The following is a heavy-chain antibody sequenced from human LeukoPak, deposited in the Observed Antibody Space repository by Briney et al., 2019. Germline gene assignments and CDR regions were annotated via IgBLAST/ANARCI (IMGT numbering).Heavy chain of an antibody. CDR1: GGSISSYY. Sequence: SETLSLTCTVSGGSISSYYWSWIRQPPGKGLEWIGYIYYSGSTNYNASLKSRVSISVDTSTNQFSLKLSSVTAADKAVYYCARVENQVHYYGMDVWGQGTTVTVSS. CDR2: IYYSGST. V-gene: IGHV4-59*01. J-gene: IGHJ6*02. D-gene: IGHD1-14*01. CDR3: ARVENQVHYYGMDV.